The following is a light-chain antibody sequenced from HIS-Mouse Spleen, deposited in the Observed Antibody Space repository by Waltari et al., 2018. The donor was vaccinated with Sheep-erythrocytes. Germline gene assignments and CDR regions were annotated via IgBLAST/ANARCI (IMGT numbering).Light chain of an antibody. Sequence: QSALTQPASVSGSPGQSITISCTGTRSDVGGYNYVSWYQQHPGKAPKLMIYEVSNRPSGVSNRFSGSKSGNTDSLTISGLQAEDEADYYCSSYTSSSTPVVFGGGTKLTVL. CDR3: SSYTSSSTPVV. J-gene: IGLJ2*01. CDR2: EVS. V-gene: IGLV2-14*01. CDR1: RSDVGGYNY.